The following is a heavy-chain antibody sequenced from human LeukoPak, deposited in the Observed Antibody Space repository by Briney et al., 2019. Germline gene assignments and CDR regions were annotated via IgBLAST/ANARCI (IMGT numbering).Heavy chain of an antibody. Sequence: PGGSLRLSCAASGFNFSSYSMDWVRQAPGKGLEWVSSISSGGSVIYYADSVKGRFTISRDQVKKSVFLQMNSLRAEDTAVYYCTREPYMDVWGRGTAVTVSS. J-gene: IGHJ6*04. V-gene: IGHV3-21*01. CDR3: TREPYMDV. CDR2: ISSGGSVI. CDR1: GFNFSSYS.